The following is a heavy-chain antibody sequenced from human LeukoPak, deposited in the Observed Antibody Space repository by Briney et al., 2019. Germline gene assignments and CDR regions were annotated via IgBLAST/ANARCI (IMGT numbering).Heavy chain of an antibody. J-gene: IGHJ4*02. Sequence: PGGSLRLSCVASGFIFSSYWMSWVRQAPGKGLEWVAHIKQDGSEKYYVDSVKGRFTISRDNAKNSLYLQMNSLRAEDTAVYYCARDLGAGSFVLLPDIAAGGIDYWGQGTLVTVSS. D-gene: IGHD6-13*01. CDR3: ARDLGAGSFVLLPDIAAGGIDY. V-gene: IGHV3-7*03. CDR2: IKQDGSEK. CDR1: GFIFSSYW.